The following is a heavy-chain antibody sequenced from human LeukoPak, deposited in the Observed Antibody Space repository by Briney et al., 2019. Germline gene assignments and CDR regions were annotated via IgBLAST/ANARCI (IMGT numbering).Heavy chain of an antibody. Sequence: PGGSLRLSCAASGFTFSSYAMHWVRQAPGKGLEWVAVISYDGSNKYYADSVKGRSTISRDNSKNTLYLQMNSLRAEDTAVYYCARDGLPWGQGTLVTVSS. CDR3: ARDGLP. CDR1: GFTFSSYA. V-gene: IGHV3-30-3*01. J-gene: IGHJ5*02. CDR2: ISYDGSNK.